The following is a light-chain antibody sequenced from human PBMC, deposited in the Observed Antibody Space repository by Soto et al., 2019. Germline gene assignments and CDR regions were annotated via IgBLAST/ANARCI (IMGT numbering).Light chain of an antibody. J-gene: IGKJ3*01. CDR3: QKYDSAPFT. Sequence: DIQMTQSPSSLSASVGDRVTFTCRASRGIGNSLAWYQQKPGKLPTLLIYGASTLESGVPSRFSGSGSGTYFTLTIKSLQPDDVATYYCQKYDSAPFTFGPGSKVNLK. CDR1: RGIGNS. CDR2: GAS. V-gene: IGKV1-27*01.